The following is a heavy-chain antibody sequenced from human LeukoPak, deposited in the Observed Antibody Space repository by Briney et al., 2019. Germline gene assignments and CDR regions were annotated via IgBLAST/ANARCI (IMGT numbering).Heavy chain of an antibody. J-gene: IGHJ6*03. V-gene: IGHV1-8*03. CDR2: MNPNSGNT. Sequence: ASVKVSCKASGYTFTSYDINWVRQATGQGLEWMGWMNPNSGNTGYAQKFQGRVTITRNTSISTAYMELSSLRSEDTAVYYCARGGSSWYRLGYYYYYMDVWGKGTTVTVFS. CDR1: GYTFTSYD. CDR3: ARGGSSWYRLGYYYYYMDV. D-gene: IGHD6-13*01.